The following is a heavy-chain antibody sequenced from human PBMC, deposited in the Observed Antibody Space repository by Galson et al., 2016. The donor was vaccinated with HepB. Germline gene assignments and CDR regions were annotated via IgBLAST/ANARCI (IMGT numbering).Heavy chain of an antibody. Sequence: SVKVSCKASGYTFSNYGIHWFRQAPGQGPERMGWISAFTGNVHYIEDFQGRVTMTLDSSSTTAYMELRTLRSDDTAVYFCARGGSYSYFDFWGQGTLVTVSS. CDR3: ARGGSYSYFDF. CDR2: ISAFTGNV. CDR1: GYTFSNYG. V-gene: IGHV1-18*01. J-gene: IGHJ4*02. D-gene: IGHD2-15*01.